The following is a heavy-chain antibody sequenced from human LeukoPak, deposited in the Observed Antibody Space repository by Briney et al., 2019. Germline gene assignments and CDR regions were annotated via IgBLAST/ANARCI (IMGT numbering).Heavy chain of an antibody. J-gene: IGHJ4*02. CDR3: AKDQGIQLWSRDGYYFDY. CDR1: GFTFSSYG. V-gene: IGHV3-30*02. Sequence: PGGSLRLSCAASGFTFSSYGMHWVRQAPGKGLEWVAFIRYDGSNKYYADSVKGRFTISRDNSKNTLYLQMNSLRAEDTAVYYCAKDQGIQLWSRDGYYFDYWGQGILVTVSS. D-gene: IGHD5-18*01. CDR2: IRYDGSNK.